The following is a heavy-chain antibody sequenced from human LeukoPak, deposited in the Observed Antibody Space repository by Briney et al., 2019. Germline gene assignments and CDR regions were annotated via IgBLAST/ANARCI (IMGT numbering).Heavy chain of an antibody. V-gene: IGHV3-30*02. CDR1: GFTFSSYD. J-gene: IGHJ4*02. CDR2: IRFDASNK. CDR3: AGDFDY. Sequence: GGSLRLSCAASGFTFSSYDMHWVRQAPGKGLEWVAFIRFDASNKYYADSVKGRFTISRDNSENTLYLQMNSLGLEDTAVYYRAGDFDYWGQGTLVSVSS.